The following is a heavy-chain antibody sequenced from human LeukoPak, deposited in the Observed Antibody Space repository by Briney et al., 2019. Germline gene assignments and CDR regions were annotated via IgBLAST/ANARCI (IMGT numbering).Heavy chain of an antibody. J-gene: IGHJ4*02. CDR2: INHSGST. CDR3: ARDRGTWNDDGFDY. D-gene: IGHD1-1*01. V-gene: IGHV4-34*01. CDR1: GGSFSGYY. Sequence: SETLSLTCAVYGGSFSGYYWSWIRQPPGKGLEWIGEINHSGSTSYNPSLKSRVTISVDTSKNQFSLKLSSVTAADTAVYYCARDRGTWNDDGFDYWGQGTLVTVSS.